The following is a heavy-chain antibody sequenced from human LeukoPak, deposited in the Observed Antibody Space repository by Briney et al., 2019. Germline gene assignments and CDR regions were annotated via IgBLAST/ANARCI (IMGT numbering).Heavy chain of an antibody. Sequence: PGGSLRLSCAASGFTFISYAMSWVRQAPGRGLEWVSAISGSGGSTYYADSVKGRFTISIDNSKNTLYLQMNSLRAEDTAVYYCANLHLELPFYYFDFWAQGTLVTVSS. J-gene: IGHJ4*02. CDR3: ANLHLELPFYYFDF. V-gene: IGHV3-23*01. CDR2: ISGSGGST. CDR1: GFTFISYA. D-gene: IGHD1-26*01.